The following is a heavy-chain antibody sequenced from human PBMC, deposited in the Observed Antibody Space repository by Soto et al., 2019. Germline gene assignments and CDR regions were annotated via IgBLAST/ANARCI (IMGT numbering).Heavy chain of an antibody. V-gene: IGHV4-39*01. J-gene: IGHJ4*02. D-gene: IGHD3-10*01. CDR3: ARQGTFRQSGFDY. CDR1: GGSISSSSYY. Sequence: SETLSLTCTVSGGSISSSSYYWGWIRQPPGKGLEWIGSIYYSGSTYYNPSLKSRVTISVDTSKNQFSLKLSSVTAADTAVYYCARQGTFRQSGFDYWGQGTLVTVSS. CDR2: IYYSGST.